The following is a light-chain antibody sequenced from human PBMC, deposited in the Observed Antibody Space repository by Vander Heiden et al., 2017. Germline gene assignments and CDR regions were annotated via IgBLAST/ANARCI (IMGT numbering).Light chain of an antibody. V-gene: IGKV1-5*01. Sequence: QMTQSPSTLSASVGDRVTITCRASQSISSWLAWYQQKPGKAPKLLIYDASSLESGVPSRFSGSGSGTEFTLTISSLQPDDFATYYCQQYNSYPYTFGQGTKLEIK. CDR3: QQYNSYPYT. J-gene: IGKJ2*01. CDR2: DAS. CDR1: QSISSW.